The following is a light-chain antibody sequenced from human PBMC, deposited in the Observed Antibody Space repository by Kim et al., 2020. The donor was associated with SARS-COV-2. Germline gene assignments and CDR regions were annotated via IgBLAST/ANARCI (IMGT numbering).Light chain of an antibody. CDR1: QSVSSSY. V-gene: IGKV3-20*01. J-gene: IGKJ2*01. Sequence: GTLSLYPGERATLSCRASQSVSSSYLAWYQQKPGQAPRLLIYGASSRATGIPDRFSGSGSGTDFTLTISRLEPEDFAVYYCQQYRTFGQGTKLEI. CDR3: QQYRT. CDR2: GAS.